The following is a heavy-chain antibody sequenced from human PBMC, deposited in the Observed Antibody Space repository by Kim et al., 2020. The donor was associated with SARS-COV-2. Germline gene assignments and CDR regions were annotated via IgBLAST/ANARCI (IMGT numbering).Heavy chain of an antibody. CDR1: GFTFSSYA. J-gene: IGHJ6*01. Sequence: GGSLRLSCAASGFTFSSYAMHWVRQAPGKGLEWVAVISYDGSNKYYADSVKGRFTISRDNSKNTLYLQMNSLRAEDTAVYYCARGVYSSSSGYYYYGMD. CDR2: ISYDGSNK. V-gene: IGHV3-30-3*01. D-gene: IGHD6-6*01. CDR3: ARGVYSSSSGYYYYGMD.